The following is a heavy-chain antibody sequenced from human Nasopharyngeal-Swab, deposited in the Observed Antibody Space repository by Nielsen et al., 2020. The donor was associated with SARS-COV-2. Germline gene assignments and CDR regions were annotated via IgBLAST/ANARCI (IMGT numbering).Heavy chain of an antibody. CDR1: GFSFSDYD. CDR3: AKDSSLYYYDSSGFDY. V-gene: IGHV3-30*18. J-gene: IGHJ4*02. CDR2: ISYDGSNK. Sequence: GGSLRLSCAASGFSFSDYDMHWVRQAPGKALEWVAVISYDGSNKYYADSVKGRFTISRDNSKNTLYLQMNSLRAEDTAVYYCAKDSSLYYYDSSGFDYWGQGTLVTVSS. D-gene: IGHD3-22*01.